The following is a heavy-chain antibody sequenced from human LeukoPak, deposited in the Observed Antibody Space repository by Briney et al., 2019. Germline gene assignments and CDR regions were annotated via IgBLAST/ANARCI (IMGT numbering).Heavy chain of an antibody. CDR1: GYTFTNYY. V-gene: IGHV1-46*01. CDR2: LNPSSGIT. CDR3: AKDDAWLQYGN. D-gene: IGHD5-24*01. Sequence: ASVKVSCKASGYTFTNYYIHWVRQAPGQGLEWMGVLNPSSGITNYAQHFQGRLIMASDASTRTVYMDLSSLRSEDTAVYYCAKDDAWLQYGNWGRGTLVTVSS. J-gene: IGHJ4*02.